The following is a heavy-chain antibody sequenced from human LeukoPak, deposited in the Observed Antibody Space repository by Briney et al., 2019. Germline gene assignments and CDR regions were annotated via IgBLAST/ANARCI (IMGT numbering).Heavy chain of an antibody. CDR3: ARRRGWKQQLVYFDY. CDR1: GGSISNYY. D-gene: IGHD6-13*01. Sequence: PSETLSLTCTVSGGSISNYYWSWIRQPPGKGLEWIGYLFHSGTPRYNPSLKSRVTISAGTSKNQFFLTLNSTTAADTAVYYCARRRGWKQQLVYFDYWGQGTLATVSS. J-gene: IGHJ4*02. CDR2: LFHSGTP. V-gene: IGHV4-59*08.